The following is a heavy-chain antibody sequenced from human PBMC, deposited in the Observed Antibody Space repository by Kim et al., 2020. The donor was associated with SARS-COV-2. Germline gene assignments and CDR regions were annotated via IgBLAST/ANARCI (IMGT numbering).Heavy chain of an antibody. J-gene: IGHJ6*02. CDR1: GGSISSSSYY. V-gene: IGHV4-39*01. D-gene: IGHD6-13*01. CDR2: IYYSGST. CDR3: ARPLHSSSWYYYGMDV. Sequence: SETLSLTCTVSGGSISSSSYYWGWIRQPPGKGLEWIGSIYYSGSTYYNPSLKSRVTISVDTSKNQFSLTLSSVTAADTAVYYCARPLHSSSWYYYGMDVWGQGTTVTVSS.